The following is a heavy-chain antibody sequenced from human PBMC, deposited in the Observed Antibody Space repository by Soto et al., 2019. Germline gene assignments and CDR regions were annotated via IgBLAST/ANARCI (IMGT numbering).Heavy chain of an antibody. CDR3: AKLAGYWSGNSCHGDYAMDV. CDR1: GGSISSKSYS. J-gene: IGHJ6*02. Sequence: QLQLQESGPGLLKPSETLSLTCSVSGGSISSKSYSWGWIRQPPGKGLEWIGTFYYSENTYYNPSLKSRVTISVDTSKNQFSLKLSSVTAADTAVYYCAKLAGYWSGNSCHGDYAMDVWGQGTTVTVSS. V-gene: IGHV4-39*01. CDR2: FYYSENT. D-gene: IGHD3-3*01.